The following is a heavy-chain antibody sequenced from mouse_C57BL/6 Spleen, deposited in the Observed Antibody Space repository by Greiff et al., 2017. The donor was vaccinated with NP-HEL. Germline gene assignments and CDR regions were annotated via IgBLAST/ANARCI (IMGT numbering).Heavy chain of an antibody. CDR2: IYPGDGDT. J-gene: IGHJ1*03. CDR3: AREEIYDGYHGYFDV. D-gene: IGHD2-3*01. V-gene: IGHV1-82*01. Sequence: VQLQQSGPELVKPGASVKISCKASGYAFSSSWMNWVKQRPGKGLEWIGRIYPGDGDTNYNGKFKGKATLTADKSSSTAYMQLSSLTSEDSAVYFCAREEIYDGYHGYFDVWGTGTTVTVSS. CDR1: GYAFSSSW.